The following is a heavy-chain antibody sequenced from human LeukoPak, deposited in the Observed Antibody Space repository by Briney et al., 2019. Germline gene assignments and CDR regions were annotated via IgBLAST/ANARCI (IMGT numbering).Heavy chain of an antibody. D-gene: IGHD3-3*01. CDR3: ARGPAPPLRFLEWLPDYYYYGMDV. CDR1: GYTFTSYA. V-gene: IGHV7-4-1*02. J-gene: IGHJ6*02. Sequence: ASVKVSCKASGYTFTSYAMNWVRQAPGQGLEWMGWINTNTGDPTYAQGFTGRFVFSLDTSVSTAYLRISSLKAEDTAVYYCARGPAPPLRFLEWLPDYYYYGMDVWGQGTTVTVSS. CDR2: INTNTGDP.